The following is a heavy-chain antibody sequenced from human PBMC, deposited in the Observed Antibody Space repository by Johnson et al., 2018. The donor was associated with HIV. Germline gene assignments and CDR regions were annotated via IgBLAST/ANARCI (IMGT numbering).Heavy chain of an antibody. CDR3: AREDTRGAFDI. D-gene: IGHD5-18*01. CDR1: GFTFSSYG. V-gene: IGHV3-30*02. J-gene: IGHJ3*02. Sequence: QVQLVESGGGVVQPGGSLRLSCAASGFTFSSYGMHWVRQAPGKGLEWVEFIRYDGSNKYYADSVKGRFTISRDNSKNTLYLQMNSLRAEDTAVYYCAREDTRGAFDIWGQGTMVTVSS. CDR2: IRYDGSNK.